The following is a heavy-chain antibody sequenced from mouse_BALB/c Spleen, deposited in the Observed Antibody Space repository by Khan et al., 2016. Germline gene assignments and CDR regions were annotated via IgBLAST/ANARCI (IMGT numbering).Heavy chain of an antibody. Sequence: VQLKESGPELVKPGASVKVSCKASGYSFTDYNMYWVKQSHGKSLEWIGYIDPYNGFTSYNQKFKGKATLTVDKSSSTAFMHLNSLTSEDSTVYYCARYDYDVAWFAYWGQGTLVTVSA. CDR3: ARYDYDVAWFAY. J-gene: IGHJ3*01. D-gene: IGHD2-4*01. V-gene: IGHV1S135*01. CDR2: IDPYNGFT. CDR1: GYSFTDYN.